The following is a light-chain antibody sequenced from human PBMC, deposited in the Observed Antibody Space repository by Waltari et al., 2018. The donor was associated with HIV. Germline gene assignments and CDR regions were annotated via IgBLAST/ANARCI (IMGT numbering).Light chain of an antibody. J-gene: IGLJ3*02. CDR1: SSTIGAGYD. V-gene: IGLV1-40*01. Sequence: QSVLTQPPSVSGAPGQSVPIYCTGSSSTIGAGYDVHWYQQLPGTAPKLLIYGNSNRPSGVPDRFSGSKSGTSASLAITGLQAEDEADYYCQSYDSSLSGSVFGGGTKLTVL. CDR2: GNS. CDR3: QSYDSSLSGSV.